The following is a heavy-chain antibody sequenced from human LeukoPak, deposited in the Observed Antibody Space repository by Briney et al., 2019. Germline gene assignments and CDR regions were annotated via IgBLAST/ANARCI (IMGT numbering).Heavy chain of an antibody. CDR2: IFYSGVT. J-gene: IGHJ4*02. CDR1: GGSLIIFY. D-gene: IGHD5-18*01. CDR3: ARLGSQLWRYFDC. Sequence: SETLSLTCTMSGGSLIIFYWGWIRHTPAKGLESLGYIFYSGVTDYNPSLKSRLTISIDTSKSQFSLNLNSVTAADTAVYYCARLGSQLWRYFDCWGQGTLVTVSS. V-gene: IGHV4-59*01.